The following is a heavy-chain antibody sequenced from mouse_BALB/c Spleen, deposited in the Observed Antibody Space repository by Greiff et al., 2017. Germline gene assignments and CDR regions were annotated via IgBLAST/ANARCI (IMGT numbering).Heavy chain of an antibody. V-gene: IGHV2-4-1*01. CDR3: ARNSPITGSSYAWFAY. CDR2: MWSGGRT. J-gene: IGHJ3*01. D-gene: IGHD1-1*01. Sequence: QVQLKESGPGLVQPSQSLSITCTASGFSLTSYGVHWVRQSPGKGLEWLGVMWSGGRTDYNAAFISRLSISKDNSTSQVFFKMTSLQAGDTAIYYCARNSPITGSSYAWFAYWGQGTLVTVSA. CDR1: GFSLTSYG.